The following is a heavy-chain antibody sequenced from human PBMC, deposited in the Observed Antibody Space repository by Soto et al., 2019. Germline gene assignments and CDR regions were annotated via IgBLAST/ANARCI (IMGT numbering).Heavy chain of an antibody. Sequence: QVQLVESGGGLVKPGGSLRLSCAASGFTFSDYYMSWIRQAPGKGLEWLSYISTRGSVIYYADSVKGRFTISRDNAKNSLYLQMNSLRAEDTAVYYCAARDDYASGERWFDPWGQGTLVTVSS. J-gene: IGHJ5*02. CDR2: ISTRGSVI. D-gene: IGHD3-10*01. V-gene: IGHV3-11*01. CDR3: AARDDYASGERWFDP. CDR1: GFTFSDYY.